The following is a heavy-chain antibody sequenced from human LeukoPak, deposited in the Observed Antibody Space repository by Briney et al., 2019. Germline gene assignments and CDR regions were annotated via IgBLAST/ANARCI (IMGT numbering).Heavy chain of an antibody. CDR3: ARTESGYSSSWYLRHYYYYMDV. CDR2: IKQDGSEK. J-gene: IGHJ6*03. CDR1: GFTFSSYW. Sequence: GGSLRLSCAASGFTFSSYWMSWVRQAPGKGLEGVANIKQDGSEKYYVDSVKGRFTISRDNAKNSLYLQMNSLRAEDTAVYYCARTESGYSSSWYLRHYYYYMDVWGKGTTVTVSS. V-gene: IGHV3-7*01. D-gene: IGHD6-13*01.